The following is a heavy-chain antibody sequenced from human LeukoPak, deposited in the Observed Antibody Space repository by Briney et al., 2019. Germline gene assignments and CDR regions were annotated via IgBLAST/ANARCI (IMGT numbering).Heavy chain of an antibody. D-gene: IGHD5-24*01. CDR1: GDSIDSGVYY. V-gene: IGHV4-31*03. Sequence: PSQTLSLTCTVSGDSIDSGVYYWGWIRQHPGQDLEWIGYVYYSGSTYYHPSLKSRVIISVDTSKNQFSLNLSSVTAADTAVYYCAWMAYYHFYMDVWGKGTTVTVSS. CDR3: AWMAYYHFYMDV. CDR2: VYYSGST. J-gene: IGHJ6*03.